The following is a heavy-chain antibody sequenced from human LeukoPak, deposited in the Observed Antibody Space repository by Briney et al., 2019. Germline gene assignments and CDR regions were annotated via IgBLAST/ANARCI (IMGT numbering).Heavy chain of an antibody. V-gene: IGHV1-69*13. J-gene: IGHJ6*02. CDR2: IIPIFGTA. CDR1: GGTFGSYA. CDR3: ARDQYYYDSSGYFFAEYYYYGMDV. D-gene: IGHD3-22*01. Sequence: GASVKVSCKASGGTFGSYAISWVRQAPGQGLEWMGGIIPIFGTANYAQKFQGRVTITADESTSTAYMELSSLRSEDTAVYYCARDQYYYDSSGYFFAEYYYYGMDVWGQGTTVTVSS.